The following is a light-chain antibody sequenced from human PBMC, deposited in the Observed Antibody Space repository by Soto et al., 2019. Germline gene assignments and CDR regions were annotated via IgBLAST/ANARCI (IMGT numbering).Light chain of an antibody. CDR2: NVS. CDR3: TSYTNRYTYV. Sequence: SALTQPASVSGSPGQSITISCTGTSSDVGGYNYDAWYQQHPGKAPKLMIYNVSNRPSGVSNRFSGSKSGNTASLTISGLQAEDEADYYCTSYTNRYTYVFGTGTKVTVL. V-gene: IGLV2-14*03. J-gene: IGLJ1*01. CDR1: SSDVGGYNY.